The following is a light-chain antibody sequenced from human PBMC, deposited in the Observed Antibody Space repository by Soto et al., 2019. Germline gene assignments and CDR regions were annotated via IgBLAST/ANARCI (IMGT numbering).Light chain of an antibody. Sequence: EIVLTQSPGTLSLSPGERATLSRRASQSVSSSYLAWYQQKPGQAPRLLIYGASSRATGIPDRFCGSGSGTDFTLTISRLEPEDFAVYYCQQYGSSPPVTFGGGTKVEIK. CDR2: GAS. CDR3: QQYGSSPPVT. V-gene: IGKV3-20*01. CDR1: QSVSSSY. J-gene: IGKJ4*01.